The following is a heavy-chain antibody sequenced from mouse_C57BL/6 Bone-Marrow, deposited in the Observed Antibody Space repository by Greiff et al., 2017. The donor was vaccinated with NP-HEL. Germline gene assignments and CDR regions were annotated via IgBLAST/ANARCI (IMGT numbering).Heavy chain of an antibody. CDR2: ISGGGGNT. CDR1: GFTFSSYT. CDR3: GRRGGDAYAMDY. D-gene: IGHD3-3*01. V-gene: IGHV5-9*04. Sequence: EVQRVESGGGLVKPGGSLKLSCAASGFTFSSYTMSWVRQTPEKRLEWVATISGGGGNTYYPDSVKGRFTISRDNAKNTLYLQMSSLRSEDAAEYYCGRRGGDAYAMDYWGQGTSVTVSS. J-gene: IGHJ4*01.